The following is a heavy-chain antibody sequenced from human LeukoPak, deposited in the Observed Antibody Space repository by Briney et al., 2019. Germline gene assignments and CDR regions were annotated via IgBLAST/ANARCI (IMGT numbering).Heavy chain of an antibody. CDR3: AREGYSSRLTFDY. CDR2: IYNGGTT. J-gene: IGHJ4*02. Sequence: SETLSLTCTVSDGSISGDNYYWSWIRQLPGKGLEWIGYIYNGGTTYYNPSLKSRVIISVDTSKNQFSLKLKSVTAADTAVYYCAREGYSSRLTFDYWGQGTLVTVSS. CDR1: DGSISGDNYY. D-gene: IGHD6-13*01. V-gene: IGHV4-30-4*01.